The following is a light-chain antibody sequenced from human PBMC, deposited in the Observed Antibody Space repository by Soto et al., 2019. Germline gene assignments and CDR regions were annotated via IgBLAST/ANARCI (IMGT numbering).Light chain of an antibody. CDR1: TGAVTSGHY. V-gene: IGLV7-46*01. Sequence: QAVVTQEPSLTVSPGGTVTLTCGSSTGAVTSGHYPYWFQQKPGQAPKTLIYDTNNKHSWTPARFSGSLLGGKAALTLSGAQPEDEAEYYCWPSYSSTRPVVFGGGTKLTVL. CDR3: WPSYSSTRPVV. J-gene: IGLJ2*01. CDR2: DTN.